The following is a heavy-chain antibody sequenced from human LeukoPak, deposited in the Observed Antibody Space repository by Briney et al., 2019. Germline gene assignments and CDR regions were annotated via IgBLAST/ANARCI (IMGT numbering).Heavy chain of an antibody. Sequence: TSETLSLACTVSGGSISSGSYYWSWIRQPAGKGLEWIGRIYTSGSTNYNPSLKSRVTISVGTSKNQFSLKLSSVTAADTAVYYRARVASGSYYNYYYYYMDVWGKGTTVTVSS. CDR2: IYTSGST. CDR1: GGSISSGSYY. D-gene: IGHD1-26*01. V-gene: IGHV4-61*02. J-gene: IGHJ6*03. CDR3: ARVASGSYYNYYYYYMDV.